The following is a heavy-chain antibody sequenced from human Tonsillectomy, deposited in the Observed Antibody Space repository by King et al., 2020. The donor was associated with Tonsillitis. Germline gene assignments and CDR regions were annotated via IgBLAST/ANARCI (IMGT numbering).Heavy chain of an antibody. CDR2: INNSGST. V-gene: IGHV4-34*01. D-gene: IGHD5-24*01. J-gene: IGHJ4*02. CDR1: GGSFSGYF. Sequence: VQLQQWGAGLLKPSETLSLTCAVYGGSFSGYFWSWILQPPGKGLGWIGEINNSGSTHYNPSLKSRGTISVDPSKNQFSLKLTSVTAADTAVYYCAWTRTRGDGYLYWGQGTLVTVSS. CDR3: AWTRTRGDGYLY.